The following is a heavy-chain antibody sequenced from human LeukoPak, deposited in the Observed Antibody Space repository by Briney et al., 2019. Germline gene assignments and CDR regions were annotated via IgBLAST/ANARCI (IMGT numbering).Heavy chain of an antibody. Sequence: GGSLRLSCAASGFTFSDYYMTWIRQAPGKGLEWVSYITSSGSSIYYADSVKGRFTISRDNAKNSLYLQMNSLRAEDTAVHYCARDRGGRALDIWGQGTMVTVSS. CDR1: GFTFSDYY. J-gene: IGHJ3*02. D-gene: IGHD3-16*01. V-gene: IGHV3-11*01. CDR2: ITSSGSSI. CDR3: ARDRGGRALDI.